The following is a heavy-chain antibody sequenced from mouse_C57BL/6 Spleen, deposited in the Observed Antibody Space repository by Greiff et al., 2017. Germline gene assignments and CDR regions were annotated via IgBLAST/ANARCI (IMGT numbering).Heavy chain of an antibody. V-gene: IGHV1-18*01. CDR2: INPNNGGT. J-gene: IGHJ1*03. Sequence: VQLQQSGPELVKPGASVKIPCKASGYTFTDYNMDWVKQSHGKSLEWIGDINPNNGGTIYNQKFKGKDTLTVDKSSSTAYMELRSLTSEDTAVYYCARKDLYYGSSYWYFDVWGTGTTVTVSS. CDR3: ARKDLYYGSSYWYFDV. D-gene: IGHD1-1*01. CDR1: GYTFTDYN.